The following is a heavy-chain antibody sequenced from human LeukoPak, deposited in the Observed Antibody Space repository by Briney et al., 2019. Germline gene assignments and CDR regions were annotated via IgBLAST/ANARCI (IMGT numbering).Heavy chain of an antibody. CDR3: ARVAKERVGGVYYFDY. CDR2: IGTAGDT. CDR1: GFTFSDCD. D-gene: IGHD1-1*01. Sequence: GGSLRLSCAASGFTFSDCDMHWVRQPTGKGLEWVAAIGTAGDTYYTGSVKGRFTISRENAKNSLYLQMNSLRAGDTAVYYCARVAKERVGGVYYFDYWGQGTLVTVSS. J-gene: IGHJ4*02. V-gene: IGHV3-13*01.